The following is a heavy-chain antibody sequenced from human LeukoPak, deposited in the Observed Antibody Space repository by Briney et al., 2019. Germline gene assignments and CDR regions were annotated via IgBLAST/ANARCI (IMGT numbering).Heavy chain of an antibody. CDR2: IYHSGST. CDR3: ARVYDSSGYSDYFDY. D-gene: IGHD3-22*01. CDR1: GGSISSGGYS. J-gene: IGHJ4*02. Sequence: NASQTLSLTCAVSGGSISSGGYSWSWLRQPPGKGLEWIGYIYHSGSTYYNPSLKSRVTISVDRSKNQFSLKLSSVTAADTAVYYCARVYDSSGYSDYFDYWGQGTLVTVSS. V-gene: IGHV4-30-2*01.